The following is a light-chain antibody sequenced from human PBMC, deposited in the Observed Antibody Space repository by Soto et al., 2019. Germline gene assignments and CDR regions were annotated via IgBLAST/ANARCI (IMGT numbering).Light chain of an antibody. J-gene: IGKJ5*01. V-gene: IGKV3-20*01. Sequence: ISLTQSPGTLSLSPGERVTLSCRASQSFTTRLAWYQHKPGQAPTLLMSGASNRASGVPVRFSGSGSGTDFTLTITRLEPEDFALYYCQQYGGSPITFGLGTRWRL. CDR1: QSFTTR. CDR2: GAS. CDR3: QQYGGSPIT.